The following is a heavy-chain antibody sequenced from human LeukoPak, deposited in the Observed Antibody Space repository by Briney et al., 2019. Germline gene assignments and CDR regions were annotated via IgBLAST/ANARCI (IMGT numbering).Heavy chain of an antibody. J-gene: IGHJ4*02. V-gene: IGHV4-30-2*01. CDR2: IYHSGST. CDR1: GGSISSGGYS. Sequence: SQTLSLTCAVSGGSISSGGYSWSWIRQPPGKGLEWIGYIYHSGSTYYNPSLKSRVAISVDTSKNQFSLKLSSVTAADTAVYYCASFVTVASKDHFDYWGQGTLVTVSS. D-gene: IGHD6-19*01. CDR3: ASFVTVASKDHFDY.